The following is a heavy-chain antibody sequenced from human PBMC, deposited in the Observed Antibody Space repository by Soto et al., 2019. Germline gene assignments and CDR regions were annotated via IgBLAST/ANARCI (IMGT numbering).Heavy chain of an antibody. CDR3: ARGSWPAMVRGVIITRNWFDS. CDR1: GYTFTSYY. Sequence: ASVKVSCKASGYTFTSYYMRWVRQAPGQGLEWMGIINPSGGSTSYAQKFQGRVTMTRDTSTSTVYMELSSLRSEDTAVYYCARGSWPAMVRGVIITRNWFDSWGQGTLVSVSS. V-gene: IGHV1-46*01. D-gene: IGHD3-10*01. CDR2: INPSGGST. J-gene: IGHJ5*01.